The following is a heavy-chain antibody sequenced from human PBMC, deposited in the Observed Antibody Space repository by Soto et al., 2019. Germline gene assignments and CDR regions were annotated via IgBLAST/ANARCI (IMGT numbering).Heavy chain of an antibody. D-gene: IGHD3-22*01. Sequence: PAETLSLTCTVSGGSISSSSDYWGWIRQPPGKGLEWIGSIYYGGNTYYNPSLKSRVTISVDTSKNQFSLKLSSVTAADTAVYYCATSDYYDSSGLNWFDPWGQGTLVTVSS. CDR2: IYYGGNT. CDR3: ATSDYYDSSGLNWFDP. CDR1: GGSISSSSDY. V-gene: IGHV4-39*01. J-gene: IGHJ5*02.